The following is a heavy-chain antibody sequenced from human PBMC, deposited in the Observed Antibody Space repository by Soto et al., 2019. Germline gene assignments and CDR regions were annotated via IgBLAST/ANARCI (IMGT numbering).Heavy chain of an antibody. CDR1: GYTFTGYY. J-gene: IGHJ5*02. Sequence: ASVKVSCKASGYTFTGYYIHWVRQAPGQGLEWMGWINPTTGDTNYAQNFQGRVTMTRDTSIYTAFMGLSRLTFADTAVYYCARQNGYGAWFDPWGQGTLVTVSS. CDR3: ARQNGYGAWFDP. D-gene: IGHD5-12*01. CDR2: INPTTGDT. V-gene: IGHV1-2*02.